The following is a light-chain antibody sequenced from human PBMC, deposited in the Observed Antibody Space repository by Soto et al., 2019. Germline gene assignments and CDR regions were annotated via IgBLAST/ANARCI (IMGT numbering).Light chain of an antibody. V-gene: IGKV3-20*01. Sequence: EIVLTQSPGTLSLSPGERATLSCRASQSVSSSYLAWYQQKPGQAPRLLIYGASSRATGIPDRFSGSGSGTDFTLTISSLEPEDFAVYFCQQYGRSWTFGQGTKVDIK. CDR3: QQYGRSWT. J-gene: IGKJ1*01. CDR2: GAS. CDR1: QSVSSSY.